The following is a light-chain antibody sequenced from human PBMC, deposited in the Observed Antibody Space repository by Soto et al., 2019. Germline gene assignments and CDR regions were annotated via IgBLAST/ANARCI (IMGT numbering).Light chain of an antibody. J-gene: IGKJ2*01. V-gene: IGKV1-5*03. CDR1: QSIGSW. CDR3: QQSNSYSRT. CDR2: KAS. Sequence: DIQMTQSPSTLSASVGDRVTITCRASQSIGSWLAWYQQRPEKAPKLLIYKASSLESGVPSRFSGSGFGTEFTLTISSLQPDDFATYYCQQSNSYSRTFGQGTKLEIK.